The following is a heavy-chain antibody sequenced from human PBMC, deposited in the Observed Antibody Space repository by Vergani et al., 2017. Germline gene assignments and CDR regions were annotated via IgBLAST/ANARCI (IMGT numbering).Heavy chain of an antibody. Sequence: QVQLVQSGAEVKKPGASVKVSCKASGYTFTSYYMHWVRQAPGQGLEWMGIINPSGGSTSYAQKFQGRVTMTRDTSTSTVYMELSSLRSEDTAVYYCARDRTGRSSGWYYFDYWGQGTLVTVSS. CDR3: ARDRTGRSSGWYYFDY. J-gene: IGHJ4*02. V-gene: IGHV1-46*01. D-gene: IGHD6-19*01. CDR1: GYTFTSYY. CDR2: INPSGGST.